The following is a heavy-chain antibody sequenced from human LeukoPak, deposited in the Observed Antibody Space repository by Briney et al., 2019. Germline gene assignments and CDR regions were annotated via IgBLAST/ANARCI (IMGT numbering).Heavy chain of an antibody. J-gene: IGHJ4*02. D-gene: IGHD1-26*01. V-gene: IGHV3-48*02. CDR1: GFTFSSYS. Sequence: GGSLRLSCAASGFTFSSYSMHWVRQAPGKGLEWVSHITASGTAMFYADSVKGRFTISRDNAKNSLYLQMNSLRDEDTAVYYCASSGSYRFDYWGQGTLVTVSS. CDR2: ITASGTAM. CDR3: ASSGSYRFDY.